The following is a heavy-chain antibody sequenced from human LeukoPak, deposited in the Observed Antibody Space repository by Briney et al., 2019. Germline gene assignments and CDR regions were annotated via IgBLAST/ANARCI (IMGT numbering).Heavy chain of an antibody. CDR2: MNPNSGNT. Sequence: ASVKVSCKASGYTFTSYDINWVRQATGQGLEWMGWMNPNSGNTGYAQKFQGRVTMTRNTSISTAYMELSSLRSEDTAVYYCARGLRGTWLIREYYYYYGMDVWGQGTTVTVSS. CDR1: GYTFTSYD. V-gene: IGHV1-8*01. D-gene: IGHD3-22*01. CDR3: ARGLRGTWLIREYYYYYGMDV. J-gene: IGHJ6*02.